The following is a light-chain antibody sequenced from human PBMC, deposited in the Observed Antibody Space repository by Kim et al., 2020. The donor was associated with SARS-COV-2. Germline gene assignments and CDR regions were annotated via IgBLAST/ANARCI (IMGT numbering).Light chain of an antibody. Sequence: QAATPACNGSSKNVGNEGVDWQQQHQGHPPKLISYRNNNRPSGISERFSASRSGNTASLTITGLQPEDEADYYCSAWDSSLSAWVFGGGTQLTV. J-gene: IGLJ3*02. CDR2: RNN. CDR3: SAWDSSLSAWV. V-gene: IGLV10-54*01. CDR1: SKNVGNEG.